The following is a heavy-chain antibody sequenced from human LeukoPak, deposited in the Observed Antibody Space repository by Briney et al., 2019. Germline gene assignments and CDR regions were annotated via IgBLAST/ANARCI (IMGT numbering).Heavy chain of an antibody. CDR3: ARGGSYLGAFDI. J-gene: IGHJ3*02. CDR1: GFTFSSYA. CDR2: INGGGGST. Sequence: GGSLRLSCAASGFTFSSYAMSWVRQAPGKGLDWVSSINGGGGSTYYADSVKGRFTISRDNSKNTLYLQMNSLRAEDTAVYYCARGGSYLGAFDIWGQGTMVTVSS. D-gene: IGHD1-26*01. V-gene: IGHV3-23*01.